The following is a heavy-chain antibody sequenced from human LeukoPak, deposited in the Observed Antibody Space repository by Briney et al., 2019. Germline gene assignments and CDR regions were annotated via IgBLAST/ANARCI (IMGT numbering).Heavy chain of an antibody. CDR3: ARGGSGSMNPDYYYYMDV. D-gene: IGHD3-22*01. CDR1: GGSFSGYY. CDR2: IDHSGST. V-gene: IGHV4-34*01. Sequence: SETLSLTCAVYGGSFSGYYWSWIRQPPGKGLEWIGEIDHSGSTNYNPSLKSRVTISVDTSKNQFSLKLSSVTAADTAVYYCARGGSGSMNPDYYYYMDVWGKGTTVTVSS. J-gene: IGHJ6*03.